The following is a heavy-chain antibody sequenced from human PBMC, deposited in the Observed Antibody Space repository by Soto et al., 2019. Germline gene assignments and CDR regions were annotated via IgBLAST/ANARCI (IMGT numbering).Heavy chain of an antibody. CDR3: ARDGTDYDFWSGSYYMDV. D-gene: IGHD3-3*01. CDR2: TYYRSKWYN. V-gene: IGHV6-1*01. J-gene: IGHJ6*03. Sequence: PSQTLSLTCAISGDSVSSNSAAWNWIRQSPSRGLEWLGRTYYRSKWYNDYAVSVKSRITINPDTSKNQFSLQLNSATPEDTAVYYCARDGTDYDFWSGSYYMDVWGKGTTVTVSS. CDR1: GDSVSSNSAA.